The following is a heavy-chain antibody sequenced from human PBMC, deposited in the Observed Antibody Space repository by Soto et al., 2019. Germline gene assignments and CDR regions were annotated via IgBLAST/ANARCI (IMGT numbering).Heavy chain of an antibody. J-gene: IGHJ1*01. D-gene: IGHD2-15*01. Sequence: ASVKVSCKTSGYIFTAYSMHWIRQAPGQGLEWMGVVNPSGGSAHYAQSFEGRVTLTRDTSTSTFYMELSSLRSEDTAVYYCAREENCRGGTCYSEYFHHWGQGTLVTVSS. CDR3: AREENCRGGTCYSEYFHH. V-gene: IGHV1-46*01. CDR2: VNPSGGSA. CDR1: GYIFTAYS.